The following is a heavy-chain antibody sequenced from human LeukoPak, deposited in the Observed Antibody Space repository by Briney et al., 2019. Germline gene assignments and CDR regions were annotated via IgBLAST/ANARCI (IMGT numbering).Heavy chain of an antibody. Sequence: GGSLRLSCARSGFTFIIYGMHWVRQAPGKGLEWVAYIRYDGNNKYYADSVNGRFTISRDNYKNTLYLKMNSLRAEDTAVYYCTKERATYGLQGPFRWGQGTLVTVSS. D-gene: IGHD3-10*01. CDR2: IRYDGNNK. V-gene: IGHV3-30*02. CDR1: GFTFIIYG. CDR3: TKERATYGLQGPFR. J-gene: IGHJ4*02.